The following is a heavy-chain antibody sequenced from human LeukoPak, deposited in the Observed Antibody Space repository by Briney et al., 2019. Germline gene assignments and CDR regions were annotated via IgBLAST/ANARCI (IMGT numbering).Heavy chain of an antibody. V-gene: IGHV3-23*01. J-gene: IGHJ3*01. CDR1: GFTFSSYA. CDR2: ISGSGGST. D-gene: IGHD5-24*01. Sequence: GGSLRLSCAASGFTFSSYAMSWVRQAPGKGLEWVSAISGSGGSTYYADSVKGRFTISRDNAKDSLYLQMSNLRAEDTAVYYCARPAVAMASTDALDVWGQGTLVTVSP. CDR3: ARPAVAMASTDALDV.